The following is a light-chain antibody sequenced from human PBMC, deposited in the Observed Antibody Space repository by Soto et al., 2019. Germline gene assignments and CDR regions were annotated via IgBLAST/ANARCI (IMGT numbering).Light chain of an antibody. CDR3: ETWDSYSRV. CDR1: SRHSSYI. J-gene: IGLJ3*02. Sequence: QPVLTQSSSASASLGSSVKLTCTLSSRHSSYIIAWHQQQPGKAPRYLMMVEGSGSHNTGSALTDRFSGSSSGADRYLTISNLQFEDEADYYCETWDSYSRVFGGGTKLTVL. CDR2: VEGSGSH. V-gene: IGLV4-60*02.